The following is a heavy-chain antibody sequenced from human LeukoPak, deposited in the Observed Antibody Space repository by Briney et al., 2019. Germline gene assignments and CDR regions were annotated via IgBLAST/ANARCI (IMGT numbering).Heavy chain of an antibody. D-gene: IGHD6-19*01. CDR3: ARDSCGGGGCHYWYFDL. CDR1: GYTFTDYY. J-gene: IGHJ2*01. Sequence: ASVKVSCKASGYTFTDYYIHWVRQAPGQGLEWIGWINAKNGDTKYAQKFQGRVTMTRDTSITTASMELSSLKPDDTAVYYCARDSCGGGGCHYWYFDLWGRGTLVTVSS. CDR2: INAKNGDT. V-gene: IGHV1-2*02.